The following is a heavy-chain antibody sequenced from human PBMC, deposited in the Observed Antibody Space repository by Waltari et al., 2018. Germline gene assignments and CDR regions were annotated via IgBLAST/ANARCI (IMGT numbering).Heavy chain of an antibody. CDR2: TSQGGAT. CDR3: ARVAGNAYYIYYFDS. V-gene: IGHV4-34*01. CDR1: GGSFSDNY. D-gene: IGHD1-26*01. Sequence: QVQLQQWGAGLLKTSETLSLTCAVYGGSFSDNYWSWIRQAPGKGLEWIGDTSQGGATKYNPSLSSRLNVKVDTSKTQVSLKLTSVTAADTAVYYCARVAGNAYYIYYFDSWGQGTLVTVSS. J-gene: IGHJ4*02.